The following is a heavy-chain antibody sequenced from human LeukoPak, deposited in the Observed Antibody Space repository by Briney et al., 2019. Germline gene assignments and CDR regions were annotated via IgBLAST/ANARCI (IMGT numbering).Heavy chain of an antibody. CDR2: ISNART. Sequence: GGSLRLSCAASGFTFSSYAMTLVRQAPGKGLEWVSFISNARTTYADSVKGRFTVSRDNSKNMLYLHMDSLRVEDTAIYYCAKDMIPNDGEFGMDVWGQGTTVTVSS. CDR1: GFTFSSYA. J-gene: IGHJ6*02. D-gene: IGHD3-16*01. CDR3: AKDMIPNDGEFGMDV. V-gene: IGHV3-23*01.